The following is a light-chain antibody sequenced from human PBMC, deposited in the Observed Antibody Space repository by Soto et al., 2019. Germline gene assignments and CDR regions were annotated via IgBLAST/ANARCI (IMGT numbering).Light chain of an antibody. CDR1: QSFRGL. V-gene: IGKV3-11*01. Sequence: EVVLTPSPVTLSVSPREGTTLSCRASQSFRGLLAWYQQKPGQAPRLLIYDAYNRATGIPPRFSGSGSGTDFTLTISSLEPEDSAVYYCQQRHMWPITFGQGTRLEIK. J-gene: IGKJ5*01. CDR2: DAY. CDR3: QQRHMWPIT.